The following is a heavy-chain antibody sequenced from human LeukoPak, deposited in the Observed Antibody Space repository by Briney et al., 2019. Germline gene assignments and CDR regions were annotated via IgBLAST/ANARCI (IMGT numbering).Heavy chain of an antibody. CDR1: GFTFRAYA. V-gene: IGHV3-30*04. CDR3: ARAMVRGVIPY. CDR2: ISSDGTIQ. D-gene: IGHD3-10*01. J-gene: IGHJ4*02. Sequence: GGSLRLSCAASGFTFRAYAMHWVRQAPGKGLEWSAVISSDGTIQYYADSVKGRFTISRDNSRNIMNLQTDSLRPEDTALYYCARAMVRGVIPYWGQGTLVTVSS.